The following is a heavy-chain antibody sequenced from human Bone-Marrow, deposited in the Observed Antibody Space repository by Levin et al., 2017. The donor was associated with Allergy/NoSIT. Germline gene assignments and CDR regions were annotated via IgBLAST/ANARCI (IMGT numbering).Heavy chain of an antibody. D-gene: IGHD1/OR15-1a*01. V-gene: IGHV3-33*01. CDR3: ARDEHVSFDH. CDR2: IWYDGSKE. CDR1: GFTFNAFG. J-gene: IGHJ4*02. Sequence: GGSLRLSCATSGFTFNAFGIHWVRQAPGKGLEWVALIWYDGSKEFYADSMKGRFTISRDNSKNTVYLQMNSLRAEDTAVYYCARDEHVSFDHWGQGTLVTVSS.